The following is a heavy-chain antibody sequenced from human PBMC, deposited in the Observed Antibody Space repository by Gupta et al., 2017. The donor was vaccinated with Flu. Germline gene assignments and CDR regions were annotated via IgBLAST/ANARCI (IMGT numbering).Heavy chain of an antibody. V-gene: IGHV4-31*03. CDR1: GGSVNVFSYF. Sequence: GQLRESGPRLLKPSQTLSLTCSVSGGSVNVFSYFWSWIRQHPEKGLEWIGYVHSSGNTYYNPSLRSRLMMSIDTSKNEFSLEVTSVTAADTAIYYCARRGTYYLDFWGQGALVTGSS. CDR3: ARRGTYYLDF. D-gene: IGHD1-7*01. CDR2: VHSSGNT. J-gene: IGHJ4*02.